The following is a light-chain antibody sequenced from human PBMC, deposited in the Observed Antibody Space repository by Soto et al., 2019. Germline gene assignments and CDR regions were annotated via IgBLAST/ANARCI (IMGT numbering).Light chain of an antibody. V-gene: IGKV1-39*01. CDR2: AAS. CDR1: RDVSTF. J-gene: IGKJ2*01. CDR3: QQSFNSPT. Sequence: IQMTQSPSSLSASIGDRVTITCRASRDVSTFLNWYQQKPGKAPKLLIYAASSLQTGVPSTFSGSGSGTDFTLTISSLQREDIATYFCQQSFNSPTFGQGTKLEIK.